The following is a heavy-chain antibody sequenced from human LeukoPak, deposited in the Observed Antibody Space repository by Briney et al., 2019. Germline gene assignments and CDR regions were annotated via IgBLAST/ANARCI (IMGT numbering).Heavy chain of an antibody. CDR2: IYYSGST. D-gene: IGHD3-3*01. V-gene: IGHV4-59*08. CDR3: ARTRITIFGVVRPDAFDI. CDR1: GGSISGYS. J-gene: IGHJ3*02. Sequence: PSETLSLTCTVSGGSISGYSWSWIRQPPGKGREWIGYIYYSGSTNYTPSLKSRVTISVDTSKNQFSLNLSSVTAAETAAYYCARTRITIFGVVRPDAFDIWGQGTMVTVSS.